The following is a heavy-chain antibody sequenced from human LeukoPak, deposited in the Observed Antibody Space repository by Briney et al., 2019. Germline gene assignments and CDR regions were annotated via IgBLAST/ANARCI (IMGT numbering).Heavy chain of an antibody. CDR2: INHSGGT. V-gene: IGHV4-34*01. Sequence: SETLSLTCAVYGGSFSGYYWSWIRQPPGKGLEWIGEINHSGGTNYNPSLKSRVTISVDTSKNQFSLKPSSVTAADTAVYYCASRKGALYYYDSSGYSFDYWGQGTLVTVSS. CDR1: GGSFSGYY. J-gene: IGHJ4*02. CDR3: ASRKGALYYYDSSGYSFDY. D-gene: IGHD3-22*01.